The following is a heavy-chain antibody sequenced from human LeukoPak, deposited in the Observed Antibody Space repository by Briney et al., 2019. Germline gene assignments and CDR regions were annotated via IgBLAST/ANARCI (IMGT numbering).Heavy chain of an antibody. V-gene: IGHV1-69*13. D-gene: IGHD4-11*01. CDR3: AREDSNPKYYYYYGMDV. J-gene: IGHJ6*02. Sequence: SVKVSCKASGGTFISYAISWVRQAPGQGLEWMGGIIPIFGTANYAQKFQGRVTITADESTSTAYMELSSLRSEDTAVYYCAREDSNPKYYYYYGMDVWGQGTTVTVSS. CDR1: GGTFISYA. CDR2: IIPIFGTA.